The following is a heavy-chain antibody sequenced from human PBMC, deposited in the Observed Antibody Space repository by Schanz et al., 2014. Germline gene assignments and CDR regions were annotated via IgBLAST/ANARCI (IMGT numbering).Heavy chain of an antibody. CDR1: GGSISSGGSS. J-gene: IGHJ5*01. CDR3: ARSPGDFPGWFDS. V-gene: IGHV4-30-2*01. CDR2: IYHSGST. D-gene: IGHD4-17*01. Sequence: QVQLQESGPGLVKPSGTLSLTCAVSGGSISSGGSSWNWIRLPPGKGLEWIGYIYHSGSTYYNPSLKSRVTISVDRSKNQFSLILTSVTAADTAVYYCARSPGDFPGWFDSWGQGTLVTVSS.